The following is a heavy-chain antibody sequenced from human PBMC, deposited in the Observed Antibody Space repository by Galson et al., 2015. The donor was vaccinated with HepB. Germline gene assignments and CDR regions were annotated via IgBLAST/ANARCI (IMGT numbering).Heavy chain of an antibody. J-gene: IGHJ4*02. CDR3: ARGGMATIGGPTFDY. V-gene: IGHV1-18*01. D-gene: IGHD5-24*01. CDR2: INPSNGNT. Sequence: SVKVSCKAYRYIFTKFGIRWVRQAPGQGLEWMGWINPSNGNTNYAQKFQGRVIMTTDTSTSTAYMELRSLRSDDTAVYYCARGGMATIGGPTFDYWGQGTLVTVSS. CDR1: RYIFTKFG.